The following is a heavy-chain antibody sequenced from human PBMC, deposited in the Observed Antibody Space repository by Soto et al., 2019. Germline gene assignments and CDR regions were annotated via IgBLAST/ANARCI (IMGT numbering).Heavy chain of an antibody. CDR2: IYPGDSDT. Sequence: GESLKVSCKGSGYSFTSYWIGWVRQMPWKGLEWMGIIYPGDSDTRYSPSFQGQVTISADKSISTAYLQWSSLKASDTAMYYCARPLPVYYYVMDVWGQGTTVTGSS. CDR1: GYSFTSYW. V-gene: IGHV5-51*01. J-gene: IGHJ6*02. CDR3: ARPLPVYYYVMDV.